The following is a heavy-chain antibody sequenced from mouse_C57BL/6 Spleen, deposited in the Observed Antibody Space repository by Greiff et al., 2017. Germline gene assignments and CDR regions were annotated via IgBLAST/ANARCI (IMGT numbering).Heavy chain of an antibody. D-gene: IGHD1-1*01. CDR3: ARWDYGSPYYFDY. J-gene: IGHJ2*01. CDR1: GYTFTSYW. V-gene: IGHV1-55*01. CDR2: IYPGSGST. Sequence: VQLQQPGAELVKPGASVKMSCKASGYTFTSYWITWVKQRPGQGLEWIGDIYPGSGSTNYNEKFKSTAYMQLSSLTSEDSAVYYCARWDYGSPYYFDYWGQGTTLTVSS.